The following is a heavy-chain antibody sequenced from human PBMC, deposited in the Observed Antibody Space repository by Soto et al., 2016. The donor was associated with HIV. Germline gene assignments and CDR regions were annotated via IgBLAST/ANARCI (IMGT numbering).Heavy chain of an antibody. D-gene: IGHD2-8*01. Sequence: EVQLLESGGGLVQPGGSLRLSCAASGFTFSSYAMSWVRQAPGKGLEWVPVISDNGGTTYYADSVKGRFTISRDNSKRTLYLQMNSLRVEDTAEYYCAKMVAYYYGMDVWGHGTTVTVSS. CDR2: ISDNGGTT. V-gene: IGHV3-23*01. J-gene: IGHJ6*02. CDR3: AKMVAYYYGMDV. CDR1: GFTFSSYA.